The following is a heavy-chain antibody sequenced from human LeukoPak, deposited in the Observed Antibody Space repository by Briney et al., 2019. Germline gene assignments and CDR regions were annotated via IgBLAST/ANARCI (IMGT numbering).Heavy chain of an antibody. CDR3: AKAAVVIPDY. CDR1: GFIFRSYA. CDR2: ISGSGAST. D-gene: IGHD3-22*01. V-gene: IGHV3-23*01. J-gene: IGHJ4*02. Sequence: GGSLRLSCAASGFIFRSYAMSWVRQAPGKGLEWVSGISGSGASTYYADSVKGRFTISRDSSKNTLYLQMKTLRAEDAAVYYCAKAAVVIPDYGGEGTRVTVSS.